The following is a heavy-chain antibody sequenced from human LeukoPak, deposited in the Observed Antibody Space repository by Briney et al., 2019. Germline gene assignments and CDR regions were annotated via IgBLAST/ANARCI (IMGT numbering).Heavy chain of an antibody. CDR2: IIPILGIA. Sequence: GASVKVSCKASGGTFSSYAISWVRQAPGQGLEWMGRIIPILGIANYAQKFQGRVTITADKSTSTAYMELSSLRSEDTAVYYCASSANGAAAGNWFDPWGQGTLVTVSS. J-gene: IGHJ5*02. CDR1: GGTFSSYA. D-gene: IGHD6-13*01. CDR3: ASSANGAAAGNWFDP. V-gene: IGHV1-69*04.